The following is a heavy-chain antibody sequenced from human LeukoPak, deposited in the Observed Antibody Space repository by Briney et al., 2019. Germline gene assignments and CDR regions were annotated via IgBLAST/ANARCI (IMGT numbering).Heavy chain of an antibody. CDR3: ARERFLEWLPLMKKKVSWFDP. CDR2: ISSSGSTI. V-gene: IGHV3-48*03. D-gene: IGHD3-3*01. Sequence: GGSLRLSCAASGFTFSSYEMNWVRQAPGKGLEWVSYISSSGSTIYYADSVKGRFTISRDNAKNSLYLQMNSLRAEDTAVYYCARERFLEWLPLMKKKVSWFDPWGQGTLVTVSS. J-gene: IGHJ5*02. CDR1: GFTFSSYE.